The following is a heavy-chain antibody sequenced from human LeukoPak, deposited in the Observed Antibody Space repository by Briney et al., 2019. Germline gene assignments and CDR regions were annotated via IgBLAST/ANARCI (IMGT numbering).Heavy chain of an antibody. D-gene: IGHD3-9*01. Sequence: ASVKVSCKTSGYTFTSYFLHWVRQAPGQGLEWMGIINPSGGSTTYAQKFQGRVTMTRDTSTNTVYMELRNLRSEDTAAYFSARDADWQYAFDVWGQGTMVSVSS. J-gene: IGHJ3*01. CDR1: GYTFTSYF. CDR3: ARDADWQYAFDV. CDR2: INPSGGST. V-gene: IGHV1-46*01.